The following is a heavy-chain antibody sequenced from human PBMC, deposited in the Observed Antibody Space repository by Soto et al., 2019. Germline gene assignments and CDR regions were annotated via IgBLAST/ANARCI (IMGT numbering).Heavy chain of an antibody. J-gene: IGHJ4*02. CDR3: ARGLVRQDGGDTID. V-gene: IGHV3-48*02. CDR2: ISSSSSTI. D-gene: IGHD2-21*02. Sequence: EVQLVESGGGLVQPGGSLRLSCAASGFTFSSYSMNWVRQAPGKGLAWVSYISSSSSTIYYADSVKGRFTISRDNAKNSLYLQMNSLRDEDTAVYYCARGLVRQDGGDTIDWGQGTLVTVSS. CDR1: GFTFSSYS.